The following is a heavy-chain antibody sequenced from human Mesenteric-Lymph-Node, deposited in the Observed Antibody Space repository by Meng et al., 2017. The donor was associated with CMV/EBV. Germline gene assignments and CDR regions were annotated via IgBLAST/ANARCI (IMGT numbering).Heavy chain of an antibody. CDR1: GFTFSSFE. CDR2: IKQDGSEK. V-gene: IGHV3-7*01. J-gene: IGHJ4*02. Sequence: GESLKISCAASGFTFSSFEMNWVRQAPGKGLEWVANIKQDGSEKYYVDSLKGRFTISRDNAKNSLYLQMNSLRAEDTAVYYCASDYDFWSGYYRGYWGQGTLVTVSS. D-gene: IGHD3-3*01. CDR3: ASDYDFWSGYYRGY.